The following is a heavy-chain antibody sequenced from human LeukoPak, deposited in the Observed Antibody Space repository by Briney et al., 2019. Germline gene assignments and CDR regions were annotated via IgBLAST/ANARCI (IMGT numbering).Heavy chain of an antibody. CDR2: FDPEDGET. D-gene: IGHD3-10*01. J-gene: IGHJ4*02. CDR1: GYTFTSYF. Sequence: ASVKVSCKASGYTFTSYFMHWVRQAPGKGLEWMGGFDPEDGETIYAQKFQGRVTMTEDTSTDTAYMELSSLRSEDTAVYYRATDLNGDLDYWGQGTLVTVSS. CDR3: ATDLNGDLDY. V-gene: IGHV1-24*01.